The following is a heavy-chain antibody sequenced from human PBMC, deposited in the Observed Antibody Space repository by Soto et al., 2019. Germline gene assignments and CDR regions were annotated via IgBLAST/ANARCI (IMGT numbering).Heavy chain of an antibody. CDR3: GKRGSGSYYHY. V-gene: IGHV3-23*01. CDR1: GFTFSSYA. Sequence: EVQLLESGGGLVQPGGSLRLSCAASGFTFSSYAMNWVRQAPGKGLEWVSVISGSGGSTYYADSVKGRFTISRDNSKNTPYLQINSLRAEDTAVYYCGKRGSGSYYHYWGQGTLVTVSS. J-gene: IGHJ4*02. CDR2: ISGSGGST. D-gene: IGHD1-26*01.